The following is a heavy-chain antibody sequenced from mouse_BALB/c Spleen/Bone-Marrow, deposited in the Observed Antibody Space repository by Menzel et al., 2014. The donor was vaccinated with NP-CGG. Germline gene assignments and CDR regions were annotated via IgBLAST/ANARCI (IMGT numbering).Heavy chain of an antibody. J-gene: IGHJ3*01. V-gene: IGHV5-9-3*01. CDR2: ISSGGSYT. CDR3: ARQRDCNYREFAY. CDR1: GFSFSSYA. D-gene: IGHD2-1*01. Sequence: EVKLVESGGGLVKPGGSLKLSCAASGFSFSSYAISWVRQTPEKRLEWVATISSGGSYTYYPDSVKGRFTISRDNAKNTLYLQMSSLRSEDTAMYYCARQRDCNYREFAYWGQGTLVTVSA.